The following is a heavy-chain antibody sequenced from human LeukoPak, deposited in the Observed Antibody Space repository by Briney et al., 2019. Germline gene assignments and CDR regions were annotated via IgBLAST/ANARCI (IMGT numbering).Heavy chain of an antibody. J-gene: IGHJ4*02. Sequence: SETLSLTCTVPGGSISSAGYYWNWIRQHPTEGLEWIGHIYYTGRTTYNPSVKSRVTISADTSKNQFSLKLNSVTAADTAVYFCASAPLGNSFGYMAYWGQGALVTVSS. CDR3: ASAPLGNSFGYMAY. CDR1: GGSISSAGYY. D-gene: IGHD5-18*01. V-gene: IGHV4-31*03. CDR2: IYYTGRT.